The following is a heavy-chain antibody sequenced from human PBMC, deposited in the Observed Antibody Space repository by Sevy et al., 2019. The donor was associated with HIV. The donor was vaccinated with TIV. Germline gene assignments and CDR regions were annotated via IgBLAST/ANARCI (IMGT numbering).Heavy chain of an antibody. CDR2: IISSRGYI. D-gene: IGHD2-2*01. Sequence: GGSLRLSCAASGFTFSSYRMNWVRQAPGKGLEWVSCIISSRGYIYYPDSVRGRFTISRDNAKNSLYLQMNSLRAEDTAVYYCASARVVFEKGAFDFWGQGTMVTVSS. CDR3: ASARVVFEKGAFDF. J-gene: IGHJ3*01. CDR1: GFTFSSYR. V-gene: IGHV3-21*01.